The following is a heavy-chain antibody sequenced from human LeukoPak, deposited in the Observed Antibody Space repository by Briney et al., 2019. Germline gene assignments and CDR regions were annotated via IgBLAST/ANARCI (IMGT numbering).Heavy chain of an antibody. D-gene: IGHD6-6*01. V-gene: IGHV3-7*01. J-gene: IGHJ4*02. CDR2: IKQDGSEK. CDR3: ARDEYASSPGYFDY. CDR1: GFTFSSYW. Sequence: QAGGSLRLSCAASGFTFSSYWMSWVHQAPGKGLEWVANIKQDGSEKYYVDSVKGRFTISRDNAKNSLYLQMDRLRAEDTAVYYCARDEYASSPGYFDYWGQGTLVTVSS.